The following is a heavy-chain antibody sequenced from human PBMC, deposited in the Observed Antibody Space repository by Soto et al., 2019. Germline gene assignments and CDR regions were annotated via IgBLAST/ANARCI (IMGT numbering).Heavy chain of an antibody. CDR3: ARIFWDFWSGYGFDY. Sequence: SETLSLTCTVSGGSISSSSYYWGWIXXXXGKGLEWIGSIYYSGSTYYNPXXXXXXXXXXXXXXXQFSLKLSSVTAADTAVYYCARIFWDFWSGYGFDYWGQGTLVTVSS. D-gene: IGHD3-3*01. CDR1: GGSISSSSYY. J-gene: IGHJ4*02. V-gene: IGHV4-39*01. CDR2: IYYSGST.